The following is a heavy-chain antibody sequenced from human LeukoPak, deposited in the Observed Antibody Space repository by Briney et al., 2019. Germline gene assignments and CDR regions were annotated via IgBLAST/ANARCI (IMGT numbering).Heavy chain of an antibody. CDR2: IIPIFGTA. CDR3: ARGKRWLPIDY. D-gene: IGHD5-24*01. J-gene: IGHJ4*02. Sequence: VASVTVSCTASGYTFIAYYIYWMRQAPGQGLEWMGGIIPIFGTANYAQKFQGRVTITADESTSTAYMELSSLRSEDTAVYYCARGKRWLPIDYWGQGTLVTVSS. CDR1: GYTFIAYY. V-gene: IGHV1-69*13.